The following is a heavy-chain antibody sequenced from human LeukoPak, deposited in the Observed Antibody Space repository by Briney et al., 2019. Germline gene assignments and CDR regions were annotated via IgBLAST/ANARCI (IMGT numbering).Heavy chain of an antibody. Sequence: SVKVSCKASGGTFSGYAISWVRQAPGQGLEWMGGIIPIFGTANYAQKFQGRVTITADESTSTACMELSSLRSEDTAVYYCARANRYDSSGAFDYWGQGTLVTVSS. CDR2: IIPIFGTA. CDR1: GGTFSGYA. J-gene: IGHJ4*02. V-gene: IGHV1-69*13. CDR3: ARANRYDSSGAFDY. D-gene: IGHD3-22*01.